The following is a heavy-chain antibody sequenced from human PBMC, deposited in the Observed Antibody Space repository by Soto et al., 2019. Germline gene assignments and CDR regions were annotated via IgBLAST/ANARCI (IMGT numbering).Heavy chain of an antibody. D-gene: IGHD3-9*01. J-gene: IGHJ4*02. CDR3: AREDRTFDWLLDQ. Sequence: GGSLRLSCAASGFTFDEYDMHWVRQAPGKGLEWVSAVGRTGATYYADSLKGRFTISRENAKNSFHLQVDSLRAEDTGVYYCAREDRTFDWLLDQWGLGNLVTVSS. CDR2: VGRTGAT. V-gene: IGHV3-13*04. CDR1: GFTFDEYD.